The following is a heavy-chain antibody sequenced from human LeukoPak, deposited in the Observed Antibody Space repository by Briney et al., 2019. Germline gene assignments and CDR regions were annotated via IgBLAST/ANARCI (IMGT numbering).Heavy chain of an antibody. D-gene: IGHD3-22*01. CDR2: ISSNGGST. Sequence: GGSLRLSCAASGFTFSSYAMHWVRQAPGKGLEYVSAISSNGGSTYYANSVKGRFTISRDNSKNTLYLQMNSLRAEDTAVYYCAKDGYYYDSSGYYGVYYYYMDVWGKGTRSPSP. CDR1: GFTFSSYA. V-gene: IGHV3-64*01. CDR3: AKDGYYYDSSGYYGVYYYYMDV. J-gene: IGHJ6*03.